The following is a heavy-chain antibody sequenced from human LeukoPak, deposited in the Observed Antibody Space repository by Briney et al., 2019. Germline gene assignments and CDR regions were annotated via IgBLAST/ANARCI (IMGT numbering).Heavy chain of an antibody. D-gene: IGHD3-10*01. CDR1: GFTVSSNY. J-gene: IGHJ3*02. V-gene: IGHV3-53*01. Sequence: GGSLRLSCAASGFTVSSNYMSWVRQAPGKGLEWVSVIYSGGSTYYADSVKGRFTISRDNPKNTLYLQMNSLRAEDTAVYYCARDRGLLLWFGEPDAFDIWGQGTMVTVSS. CDR3: ARDRGLLLWFGEPDAFDI. CDR2: IYSGGST.